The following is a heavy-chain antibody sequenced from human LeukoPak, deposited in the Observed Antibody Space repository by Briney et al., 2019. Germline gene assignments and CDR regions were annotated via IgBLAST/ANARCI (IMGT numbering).Heavy chain of an antibody. D-gene: IGHD5-18*01. CDR1: GGSISSSSYY. J-gene: IGHJ4*02. CDR3: ANSYGYYYFDY. V-gene: IGHV4-39*01. CDR2: IYYSGST. Sequence: SETLSLTCTVSGGSISSSSYYWGWIRQPPGKGLEWIGSIYYSGSTYYNPSLKSRVTISVDTSKNQFSLKLSSVTAADTAVYYCANSYGYYYFDYWGREPWSPSPQ.